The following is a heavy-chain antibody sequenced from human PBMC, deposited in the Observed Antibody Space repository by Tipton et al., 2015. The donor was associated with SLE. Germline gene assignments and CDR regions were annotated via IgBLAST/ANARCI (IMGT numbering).Heavy chain of an antibody. D-gene: IGHD3-9*01. CDR3: ANYDILTGYLDY. CDR1: GGSISSGTYY. CDR2: IYTSGST. Sequence: TLSLTCAVSGGSISSGTYYWSWIRQPAGKGLEWIGYIYTSGSTNYNPSLKSRVTISVDTSKNQFSLKLSSVTAADTAVYYCANYDILTGYLDYWGQGTLVTVSS. V-gene: IGHV4-61*09. J-gene: IGHJ4*02.